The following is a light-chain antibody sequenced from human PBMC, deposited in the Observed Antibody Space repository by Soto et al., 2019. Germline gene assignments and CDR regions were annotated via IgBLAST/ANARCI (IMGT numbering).Light chain of an antibody. CDR2: DAS. CDR3: QQRTVSS. J-gene: IGKJ4*01. Sequence: EIVVTQSPATLSMSPGDRATLSCRASQRISTYLAWYQQKPGQAPSLLIYDASIRATGISARFSGSGSGTDFALTISSLEPEDFAVYYCQQRTVSSFGGGTKVEIK. V-gene: IGKV3-11*01. CDR1: QRISTY.